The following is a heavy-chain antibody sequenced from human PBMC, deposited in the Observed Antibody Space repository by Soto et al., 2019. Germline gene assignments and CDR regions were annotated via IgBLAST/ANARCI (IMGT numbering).Heavy chain of an antibody. CDR1: GGSISSGGYY. V-gene: IGHV4-31*03. Sequence: QVQLQESGPGLVKPSQTLSHTCTVSGGSISSGGYYSSWIRQHPGKGLEWIGYIYYSGSTYYNPSLKSRVTISVDTSKNQFSLKLSSVTAADAAVYYCARVRVVDFWSGYYTGNYFDYWGQGTLVTVSS. J-gene: IGHJ4*02. CDR3: ARVRVVDFWSGYYTGNYFDY. CDR2: IYYSGST. D-gene: IGHD3-3*01.